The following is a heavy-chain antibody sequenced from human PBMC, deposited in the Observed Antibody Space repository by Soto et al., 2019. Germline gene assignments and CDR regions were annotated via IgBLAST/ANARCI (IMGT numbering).Heavy chain of an antibody. D-gene: IGHD6-19*01. CDR1: GYTFTSYS. J-gene: IGHJ3*02. CDR2: INAGNGNT. V-gene: IGHV1-3*01. Sequence: SVKVSCKASGYTFTSYSMHWVRQSPGQRLEWMGRINAGNGNTKYSQKFQGRVTITRHTSASTAYMELNSLRSEDTAVYYCAKESSGWYGGDDFDIWAKGTMVTVS. CDR3: AKESSGWYGGDDFDI.